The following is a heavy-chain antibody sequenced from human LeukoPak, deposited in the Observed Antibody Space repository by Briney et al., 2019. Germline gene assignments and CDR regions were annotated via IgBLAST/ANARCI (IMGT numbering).Heavy chain of an antibody. CDR2: IKQDGREK. Sequence: GGSLRLSCAASGFTFSSYWMTWVRQAPGKGLEWVANIKQDGREKYYVDSVKGRFTISRDNAKNSLFLQMNSLGAEDTAVYYGARDLGYDSSSYYYWGQGTLVTVSS. D-gene: IGHD3-22*01. J-gene: IGHJ4*02. V-gene: IGHV3-7*01. CDR3: ARDLGYDSSSYYY. CDR1: GFTFSSYW.